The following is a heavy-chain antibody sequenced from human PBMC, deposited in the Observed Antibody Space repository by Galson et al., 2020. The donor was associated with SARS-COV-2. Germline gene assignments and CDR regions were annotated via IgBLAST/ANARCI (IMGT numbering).Heavy chain of an antibody. CDR3: ARDDDILTGYSIHGMDV. Sequence: ASVKVSCKASGYTFTSYGISWVRQAPGQGLEWMGWISAYNGNTNYAQKLQGRVTMTTDTSTSTAYMELRSLRSDDTAVYYCARDDDILTGYSIHGMDVWGQGTTVTVSS. J-gene: IGHJ6*02. D-gene: IGHD3-9*01. CDR2: ISAYNGNT. V-gene: IGHV1-18*01. CDR1: GYTFTSYG.